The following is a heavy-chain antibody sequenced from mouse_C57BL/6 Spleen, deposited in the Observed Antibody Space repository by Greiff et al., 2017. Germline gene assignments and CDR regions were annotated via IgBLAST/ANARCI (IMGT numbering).Heavy chain of an antibody. V-gene: IGHV1-26*01. J-gene: IGHJ2*01. Sequence: EVQLQQSGPELVKPGASVKISCKASGYTFTDYYMNWVKQSHGKSLEWIGDINPNNGGTSYNQKFKGKATLTVDKSSSTAYMALRSLTSEDSAVYYCARGRYYGSSYFDYWGQGTTLTVSS. D-gene: IGHD1-1*01. CDR2: INPNNGGT. CDR1: GYTFTDYY. CDR3: ARGRYYGSSYFDY.